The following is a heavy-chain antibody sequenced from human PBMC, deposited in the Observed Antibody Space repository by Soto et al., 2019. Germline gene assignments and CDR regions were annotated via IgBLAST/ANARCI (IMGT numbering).Heavy chain of an antibody. V-gene: IGHV1-2*02. J-gene: IGHJ6*02. Sequence: ASVKVSCKASGYTFTGYYMHWVRQAPGQGLEWMGWINPNNSDTNYAQKFQGRVTLTRDTSISTGYMQLSSLRSGDTAVFYCVRARWHPPYIMDVWGQGTTVTVSS. CDR3: VRARWHPPYIMDV. CDR2: INPNNSDT. CDR1: GYTFTGYY. D-gene: IGHD2-15*01.